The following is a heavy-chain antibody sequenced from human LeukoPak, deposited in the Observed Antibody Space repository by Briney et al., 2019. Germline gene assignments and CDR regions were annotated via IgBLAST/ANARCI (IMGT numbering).Heavy chain of an antibody. V-gene: IGHV4-59*08. CDR3: ARPMNSSGWYRRVTYFDY. D-gene: IGHD6-19*01. Sequence: SETLSLTCTVSGGSISSYYWSWIRQPPGKGLEWIGYIYYSGSTNYNPSLKSRVTISVDTSKNQFSLKLSSVTAADTAVYYCARPMNSSGWYRRVTYFDYWGQGTLVTVSS. J-gene: IGHJ4*02. CDR2: IYYSGST. CDR1: GGSISSYY.